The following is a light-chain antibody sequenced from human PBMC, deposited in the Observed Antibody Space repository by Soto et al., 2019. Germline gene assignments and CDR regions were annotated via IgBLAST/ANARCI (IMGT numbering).Light chain of an antibody. CDR2: DAS. CDR1: QSISSW. Sequence: DIQMTQSPSTLSAYVGDRVTITCRASQSISSWLAWYQQKPGKAPKLLIYDASTLESGVPSRFSGSGSGTEFTLTISSLQPDDFATYYCQQYSSYLYTFGQRTKLEIK. V-gene: IGKV1-5*01. J-gene: IGKJ2*01. CDR3: QQYSSYLYT.